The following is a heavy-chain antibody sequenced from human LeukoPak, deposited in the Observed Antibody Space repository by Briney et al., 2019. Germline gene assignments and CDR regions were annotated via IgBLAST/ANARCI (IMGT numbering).Heavy chain of an antibody. Sequence: SVKVSCKASGFTFTSSAMQWVRQARGQRLEWIGWIVVGSGNTNYAQKFQERVTITRDMSTSTAYMELSSLRSEDTAVYYCAASYSGYDPRSGMDVWGQGTTVTVSS. D-gene: IGHD5-12*01. J-gene: IGHJ6*02. V-gene: IGHV1-58*02. CDR1: GFTFTSSA. CDR2: IVVGSGNT. CDR3: AASYSGYDPRSGMDV.